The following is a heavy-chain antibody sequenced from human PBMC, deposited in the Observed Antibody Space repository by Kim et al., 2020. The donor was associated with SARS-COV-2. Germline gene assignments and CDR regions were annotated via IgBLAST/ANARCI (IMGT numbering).Heavy chain of an antibody. CDR1: GFTFSTYT. Sequence: GGSLRLSCAASGFTFSTYTMSWVRQAPGKGLEWVARISISDNSPYYADCVKGRFTVSRDNSRNMLYLQMNGLRAEDTAVYYCSKCLQNSYCIPINCCDI. V-gene: IGHV3-23*01. CDR2: ISISDNSP. J-gene: IGHJ3*02. D-gene: IGHD5-18*01. CDR3: SKCLQNSYCIPINCCDI.